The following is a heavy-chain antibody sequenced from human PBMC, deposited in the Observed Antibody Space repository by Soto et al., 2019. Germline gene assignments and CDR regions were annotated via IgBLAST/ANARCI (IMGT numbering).Heavy chain of an antibody. CDR3: VNPSGCYPDY. Sequence: QVQLVESGGGVVQPGGSLRLSCAVSGFTFSDYGMHWVRQAPGKGLEWVAVISPDGINKYYPDSLRGRFTISRDNSKNTLYRKRGSRRGEDTAVYSCVNPSGCYPDYGGQGTHVPFPS. CDR1: GFTFSDYG. D-gene: IGHD6-19*01. V-gene: IGHV3-33*05. CDR2: ISPDGINK. J-gene: IGHJ4*02.